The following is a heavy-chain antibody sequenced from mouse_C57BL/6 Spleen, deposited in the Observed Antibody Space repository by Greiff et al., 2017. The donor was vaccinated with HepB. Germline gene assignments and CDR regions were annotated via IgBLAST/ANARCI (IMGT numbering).Heavy chain of an antibody. CDR2: IYPRSGNT. CDR3: ARWSTTVVEGWYFDV. CDR1: GYTFTSYG. Sequence: VQLQQSGAELARPGASVKLSCKASGYTFTSYGISWVKQRTGQGLEWIGEIYPRSGNTYYNEKFKGKATLTAEKSSSTAYMDLRSLTSEDSAVYFCARWSTTVVEGWYFDVWGTGTTVTVSS. V-gene: IGHV1-81*01. D-gene: IGHD1-1*01. J-gene: IGHJ1*03.